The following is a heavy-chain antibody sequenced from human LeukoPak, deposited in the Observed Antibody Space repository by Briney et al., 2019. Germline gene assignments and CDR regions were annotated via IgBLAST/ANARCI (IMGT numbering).Heavy chain of an antibody. Sequence: GGSLRLSCAASGFTFSSYWMNWVRQAPGKGLVWVSRINGDGSSTNYADSVRGRFTISRDNAKNTLYLQMNSLRAEDTAVYYCASRFHYYMDVWGKGTTVTVSS. CDR1: GFTFSSYW. V-gene: IGHV3-74*01. D-gene: IGHD3-3*01. CDR2: INGDGSST. J-gene: IGHJ6*03. CDR3: ASRFHYYMDV.